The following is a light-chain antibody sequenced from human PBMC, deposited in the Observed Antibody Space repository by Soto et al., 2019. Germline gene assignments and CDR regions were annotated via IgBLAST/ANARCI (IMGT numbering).Light chain of an antibody. CDR3: QQHGTSPPSWT. V-gene: IGKV3-20*01. J-gene: IGKJ1*01. CDR2: GAS. Sequence: ETVLTQSPGTLSLSPGERATLFCRASQSVTINYLSWYQQKPGQAPRLLIYGASSRATGIPDRFSGSVSGKDFTLTISRLEPEDFAVYYCQQHGTSPPSWTFGQGTKVEIK. CDR1: QSVTINY.